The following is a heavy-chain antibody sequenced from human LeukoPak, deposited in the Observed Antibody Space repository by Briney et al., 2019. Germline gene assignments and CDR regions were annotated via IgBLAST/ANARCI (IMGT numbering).Heavy chain of an antibody. D-gene: IGHD6-19*01. J-gene: IGHJ4*02. CDR1: GFTFSSYA. CDR2: IPYDGSNK. Sequence: GRSLRLSCAASGFTFSSYAMHWVRQAPGKGLEWVAVIPYDGSNKYYADSVKGRFTISRDNSKNTLYLQMNSLRAEDTAVYYCARNSGWYGGGNYFDYWGQGTLVTVSS. CDR3: ARNSGWYGGGNYFDY. V-gene: IGHV3-30-3*01.